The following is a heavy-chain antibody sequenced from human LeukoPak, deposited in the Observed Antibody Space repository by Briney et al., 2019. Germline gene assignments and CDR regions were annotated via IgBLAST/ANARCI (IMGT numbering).Heavy chain of an antibody. CDR3: ARVKARSGSYSLDY. V-gene: IGHV1-18*01. CDR2: ISPHNGDT. J-gene: IGHJ4*02. CDR1: GYTFTTYG. Sequence: ASVKVPCKASGYTFTTYGISWVRQAPGQGLEWMGWISPHNGDTNYAQRLQGRVTMTTDTSTSTAYMELRSLRSDDTAVYYCARVKARSGSYSLDYWGQGTLVTVSS. D-gene: IGHD1-26*01.